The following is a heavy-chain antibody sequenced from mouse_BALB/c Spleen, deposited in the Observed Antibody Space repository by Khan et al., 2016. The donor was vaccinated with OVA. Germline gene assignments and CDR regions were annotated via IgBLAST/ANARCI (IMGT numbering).Heavy chain of an antibody. CDR1: GYSFTSYF. CDR2: INPHIGKT. CDR3: TRTDRSDIDY. J-gene: IGHJ2*01. D-gene: IGHD2-13*01. Sequence: VQLKESGPGLVKPSPSLSITCTVSGYSFTSYFINWVIQSLGKSLEWFVRINPHIGKTFYNQKLKSQATFTVDESSNTSLMQLRSLTTEDSAVYKCTRTDRSDIDYWGQGTTLTVSS. V-gene: IGHV1-20*01.